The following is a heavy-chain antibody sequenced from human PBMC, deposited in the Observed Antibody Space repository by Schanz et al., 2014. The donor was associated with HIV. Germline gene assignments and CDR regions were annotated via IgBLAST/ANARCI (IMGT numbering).Heavy chain of an antibody. Sequence: QVQLVQSGAEVKKPGSSVKVSCKASGGTFSIYAISWVRQAPGQGPEWMGGIIPIFGTANYAQKFQGRVTIIADESTSTAYMELSSLRSADTAVYFCARAAFSSEYYYGMDVWGQGTTVTVS. CDR3: ARAAFSSEYYYGMDV. J-gene: IGHJ6*02. CDR1: GGTFSIYA. CDR2: IIPIFGTA. D-gene: IGHD3-3*02. V-gene: IGHV1-69*01.